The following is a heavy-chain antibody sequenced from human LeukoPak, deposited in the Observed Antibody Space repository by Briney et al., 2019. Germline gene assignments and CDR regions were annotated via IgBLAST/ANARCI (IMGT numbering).Heavy chain of an antibody. J-gene: IGHJ4*02. CDR1: GGSLSSNTYY. CDR2: IYYSGSI. D-gene: IGHD6-13*01. CDR3: ARHPRGTWQQLVNADI. Sequence: SETLSLTCSVSGGSLSSNTYYWGWIRQPPGEGLEWIGSIYYSGSIYYSPSLKSRVTISVDTSNNQFSLKLTSLTAADTAVYYCARHPRGTWQQLVNADIWGQGALVTVSS. V-gene: IGHV4-39*01.